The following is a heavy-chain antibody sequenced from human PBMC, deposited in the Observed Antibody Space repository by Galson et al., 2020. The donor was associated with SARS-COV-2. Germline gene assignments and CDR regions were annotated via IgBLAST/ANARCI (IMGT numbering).Heavy chain of an antibody. CDR1: ACSIKSNSYY. CDR2: IYYSGNT. CDR3: ATSYDSSGNDY. D-gene: IGHD3-22*01. J-gene: IGHJ4*02. V-gene: IGHV4-39*01. Sequence: SETLSLTCIVSACSIKSNSYYWGWVRQHPGKGLEWIGSIYYSGNTYYNPSLKSRLTISVDTSKNQFSLKLSSVTAADTAVYYCATSYDSSGNDYWGQGTLVTVSS.